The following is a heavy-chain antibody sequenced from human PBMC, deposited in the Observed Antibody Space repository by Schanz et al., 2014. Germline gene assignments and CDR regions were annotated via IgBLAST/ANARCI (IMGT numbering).Heavy chain of an antibody. CDR3: AKAADWPVTRFDP. V-gene: IGHV3-23*01. CDR2: LSEGGGGT. J-gene: IGHJ5*02. Sequence: DVQLLESGGGLVQPGGSLRLSCASSGFSFTTYAMSWVRQAPGKGLEWVSALSEGGGGTHYADSVRGRFTISSDSSKNTRYLQMSSLRADDTAVYYCAKAADWPVTRFDPWGQGTLVTVSS. D-gene: IGHD3-9*01. CDR1: GFSFTTYA.